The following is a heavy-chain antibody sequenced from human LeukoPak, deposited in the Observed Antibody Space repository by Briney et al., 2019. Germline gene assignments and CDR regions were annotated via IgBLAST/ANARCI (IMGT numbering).Heavy chain of an antibody. CDR3: ARDSAPVRMSWYFDL. CDR2: VHYSGST. V-gene: IGHV4-61*01. Sequence: SETLSLTCSVSGGSISGGPINSHSGTWIRQSPGKRLEWIGYVHYSGSTKYNPFLESRATISLDTSKNQFSLQLRSVSAADTAVYYCARDSAPVRMSWYFDLWGRGTLVTVSS. D-gene: IGHD2/OR15-2a*01. J-gene: IGHJ2*01. CDR1: GGSISGGPINSHS.